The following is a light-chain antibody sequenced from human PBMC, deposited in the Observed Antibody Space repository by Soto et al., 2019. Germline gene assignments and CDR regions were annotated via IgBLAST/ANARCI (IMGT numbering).Light chain of an antibody. CDR2: HVS. Sequence: QSALTQPASVSGSPGQSITISCTGTSSDFGGYNYVSWYQQYPGKVPKLLIYHVSNRPSGVSSRFSGSKSGNTASLTISGLQAEDEADYFCTSFTSDNLYVFGIGTKVTVL. J-gene: IGLJ1*01. CDR3: TSFTSDNLYV. CDR1: SSDFGGYNY. V-gene: IGLV2-14*03.